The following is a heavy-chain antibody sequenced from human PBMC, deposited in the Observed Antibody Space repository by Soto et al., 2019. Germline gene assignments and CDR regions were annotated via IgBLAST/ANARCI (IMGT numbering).Heavy chain of an antibody. V-gene: IGHV1-69*13. J-gene: IGHJ6*02. D-gene: IGHD6-13*01. Sequence: SSVKVSCKASGGSFSSYAISWVRQAPGQGLEWMGGIIPIVGTGNYAQNFQGRVTITADESTSTAYMELSSLRSEDTAMYYCARDLRAAGRPGMDVWGPGITVTVYS. CDR2: IIPIVGTG. CDR3: ARDLRAAGRPGMDV. CDR1: GGSFSSYA.